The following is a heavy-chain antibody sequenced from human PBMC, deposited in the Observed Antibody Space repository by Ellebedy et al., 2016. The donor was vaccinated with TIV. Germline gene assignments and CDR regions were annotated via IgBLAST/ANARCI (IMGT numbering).Heavy chain of an antibody. CDR1: GFIFSDYA. CDR3: ATRGHSIGWFAD. Sequence: PGGSLRLSCATSGFIFSDYAISWVRQPPGKGLEWVSTISGRGESTFAADSVKGRFTISRDFSKRTVYLQMNSLRVEDTAVYSCATRGHSIGWFADWGQGTLVTVSS. D-gene: IGHD3-22*01. V-gene: IGHV3-23*01. CDR2: ISGRGEST. J-gene: IGHJ5*02.